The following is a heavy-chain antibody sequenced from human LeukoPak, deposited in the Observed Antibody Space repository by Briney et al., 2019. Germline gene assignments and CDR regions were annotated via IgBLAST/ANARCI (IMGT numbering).Heavy chain of an antibody. J-gene: IGHJ5*02. Sequence: RASVKVSCKASGYTFTSYAMNWVRQAPGQGLEWMGRINTNTGNPTYAQGFTGRFVFSLDTSVSTAYLQISSLKAEDTAVYYCARQGVVVMSAWFDPWGQGTLVTVSS. CDR1: GYTFTSYA. CDR3: ARQGVVVMSAWFDP. D-gene: IGHD3-22*01. V-gene: IGHV7-4-1*02. CDR2: INTNTGNP.